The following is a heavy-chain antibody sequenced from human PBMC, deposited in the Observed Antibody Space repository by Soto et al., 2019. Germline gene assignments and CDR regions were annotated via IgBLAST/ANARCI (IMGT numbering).Heavy chain of an antibody. CDR3: ARVYNPTRGYSYGSFYYYYGMDV. V-gene: IGHV3-30-3*01. J-gene: IGHJ6*02. CDR1: VFTFSIYA. CDR2: ISYDGSNK. Sequence: SLRLSFSASVFTFSIYAMHWVRQAPGKGLEWVAVISYDGSNKYYADSVKGRFTISRDNSKNTLYLQMNSLRAEDTAVYYCARVYNPTRGYSYGSFYYYYGMDVWGQGTTVTVSS. D-gene: IGHD5-18*01.